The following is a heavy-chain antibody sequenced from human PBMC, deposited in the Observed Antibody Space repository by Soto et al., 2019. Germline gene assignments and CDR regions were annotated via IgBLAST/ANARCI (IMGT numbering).Heavy chain of an antibody. D-gene: IGHD3-3*01. CDR3: AKFGSGPSYYYYYGMDV. CDR1: GFTFSSYA. CDR2: ISGSGGST. J-gene: IGHJ6*02. V-gene: IGHV3-23*01. Sequence: GSLRLSCAASGFTFSSYAMSWVRQAPGKGLEWVSAISGSGGSTYYADSVKGRFTISRDNSKNTLYLQMNSLRAEDTAVYYCAKFGSGPSYYYYYGMDVWGQGTTVTVSS.